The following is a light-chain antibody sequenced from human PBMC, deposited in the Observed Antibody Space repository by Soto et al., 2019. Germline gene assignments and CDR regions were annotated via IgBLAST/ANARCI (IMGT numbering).Light chain of an antibody. CDR3: QQYNNWPWT. CDR1: QSVSSN. Sequence: EIVLTQSPANLSVSPGERATLSCRASQSVSSNLAWYQQKPGQAPRLLIYGASTRATGIPARFSGSGSGTEFTLTISSRQSEDFAVYYCQQYNNWPWTFGEGTKVDNK. V-gene: IGKV3-15*01. CDR2: GAS. J-gene: IGKJ1*01.